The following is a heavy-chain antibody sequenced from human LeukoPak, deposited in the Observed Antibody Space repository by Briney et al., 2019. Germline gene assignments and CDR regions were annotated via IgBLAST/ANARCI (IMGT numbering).Heavy chain of an antibody. D-gene: IGHD4-17*01. Sequence: GGSLRLSCAASGFTFSSYSMNWVRQAPGKGLEWVSSISSSSSYVYYADSVKGRFTIPRDNAKNSLYLQMNSLRAEDTAVYYCARDDYGGIDYWGQGTLVTVSS. CDR3: ARDDYGGIDY. CDR2: ISSSSSYV. CDR1: GFTFSSYS. J-gene: IGHJ4*02. V-gene: IGHV3-21*01.